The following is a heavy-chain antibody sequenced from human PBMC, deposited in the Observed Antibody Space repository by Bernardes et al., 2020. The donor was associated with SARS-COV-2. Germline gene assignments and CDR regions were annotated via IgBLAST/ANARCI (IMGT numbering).Heavy chain of an antibody. CDR2: ISSNGGST. D-gene: IGHD2-2*01. CDR1: GFTFSSYA. Sequence: GGSLRLSCAASGFTFSSYAMHWVRQAPGKGLEYVSAISSNGGSTYYANSVKGRFTISRDNSKNTLYLQMGSLRAEDMAVYYCARYQLPYDAFDIWGQGTMVTVSS. V-gene: IGHV3-64*01. CDR3: ARYQLPYDAFDI. J-gene: IGHJ3*02.